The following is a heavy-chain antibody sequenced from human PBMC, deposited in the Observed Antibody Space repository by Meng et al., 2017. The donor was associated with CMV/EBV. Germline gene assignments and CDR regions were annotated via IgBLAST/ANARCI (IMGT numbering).Heavy chain of an antibody. J-gene: IGHJ6*02. CDR1: GYSFTNYD. CDR3: ARDYGERASSSSSKYYYGMDV. V-gene: IGHV1-8*01. Sequence: ASVKVSCKASGYSFTNYDINWVRQATGQGLEWMGWMNPNSGNTGYAHKFQGRVTMTRNTSISTAFMELSSLSSEDTAVYYCARDYGERASSSSSKYYYGMDVWGQGTTVTVSS. CDR2: MNPNSGNT. D-gene: IGHD6-6*01.